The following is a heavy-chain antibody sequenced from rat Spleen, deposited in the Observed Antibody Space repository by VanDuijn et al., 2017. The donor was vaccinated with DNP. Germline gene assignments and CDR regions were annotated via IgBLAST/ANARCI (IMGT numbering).Heavy chain of an antibody. CDR2: INSKGGST. J-gene: IGHJ2*01. D-gene: IGHD1-2*01. Sequence: EVQLVESGGGLVQPGRSMKLSCAASGFTFSNSGMASVRQAPKKGMEWVTSINSKGGSTSYRDSVKGRFTISRDNEKNTQYLQMDSLRSEDTATYYCARHRAIAAIWDYWGQGVMVTVSS. CDR3: ARHRAIAAIWDY. V-gene: IGHV5S13*01. CDR1: GFTFSNSG.